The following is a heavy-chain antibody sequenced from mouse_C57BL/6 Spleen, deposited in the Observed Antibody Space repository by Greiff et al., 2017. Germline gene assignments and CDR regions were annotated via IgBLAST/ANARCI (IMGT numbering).Heavy chain of an antibody. D-gene: IGHD3-1*01. J-gene: IGHJ2*01. CDR1: GYTFTSYW. CDR3: AREGAWERYYFDY. CDR2: IDPSDSET. Sequence: QVHVKQPGAELVRPGSSVKLSCKASGYTFTSYWMHWVKQRPIQGLEWIGNIDPSDSETHYNQKFKDKATLTVDKSSSTAYMQLSSLTSEDSAVYYCAREGAWERYYFDYWGQGTTLTVSS. V-gene: IGHV1-52*01.